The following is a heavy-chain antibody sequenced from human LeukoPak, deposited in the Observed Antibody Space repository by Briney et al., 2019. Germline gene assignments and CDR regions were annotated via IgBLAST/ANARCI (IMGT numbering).Heavy chain of an antibody. CDR2: IYYSGST. Sequence: SETLSLTCTASGGSISSYYWSWIRQPPGKGLEWIGCIYYSGSTNYNPSLKSRVTISVDTSKNQFSLKLSSVTAADTAVYSCARHVGYSSGFDYWGQGTLVTVSS. CDR1: GGSISSYY. CDR3: ARHVGYSSGFDY. V-gene: IGHV4-59*08. J-gene: IGHJ4*02. D-gene: IGHD5-18*01.